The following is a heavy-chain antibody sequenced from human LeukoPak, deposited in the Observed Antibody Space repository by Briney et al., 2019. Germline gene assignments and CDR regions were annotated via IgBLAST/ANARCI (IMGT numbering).Heavy chain of an antibody. J-gene: IGHJ6*02. CDR1: GYTFTSYG. D-gene: IGHD4-23*01. CDR2: ISAYNGNT. V-gene: IGHV1-18*01. CDR3: NSPSYYYGMDV. Sequence: GASVKVSCKASGYTFTSYGISWVRQAPGQGLEWMGWISAYNGNTNYAQKFQGRVTITADESMSTAYMELSSLRSEDTAVYYCNSPSYYYGMDVWGQGTTVTVSS.